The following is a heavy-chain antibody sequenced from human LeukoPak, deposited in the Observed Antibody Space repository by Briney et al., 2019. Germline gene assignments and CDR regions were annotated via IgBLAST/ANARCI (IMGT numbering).Heavy chain of an antibody. CDR2: IKGDGSEK. CDR3: AYWGSSWYYDY. V-gene: IGHV3-7*01. Sequence: TGGSLRLSCAASGFIFSNYWMNWVRQAAGKGLEWVANIKGDGSEKYYVDSVKGRFTISRDNAKISLYLQMNSLRAEDTAVYYCAYWGSSWYYDYWGQGTLVTVSS. J-gene: IGHJ4*02. CDR1: GFIFSNYW. D-gene: IGHD6-13*01.